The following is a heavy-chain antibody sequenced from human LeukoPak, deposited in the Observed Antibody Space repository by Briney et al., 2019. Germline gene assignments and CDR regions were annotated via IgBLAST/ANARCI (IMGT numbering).Heavy chain of an antibody. Sequence: SEPLSLTCTVSAYSISNDNYWVWIRQSPGKGLEWIGSIYHSGTAYYNPSLKSRVTISVDTSKNQFSLKLSSVTATDTAVYYCAKEVARRTGGFDPRGQGTLVTVSS. CDR1: AYSISNDNY. CDR3: AKEVARRTGGFDP. J-gene: IGHJ5*02. CDR2: IYHSGTA. D-gene: IGHD2-8*02. V-gene: IGHV4-38-2*02.